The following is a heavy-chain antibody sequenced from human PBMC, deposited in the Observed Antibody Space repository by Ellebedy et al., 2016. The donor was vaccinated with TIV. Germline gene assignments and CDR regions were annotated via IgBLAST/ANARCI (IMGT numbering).Heavy chain of an antibody. CDR2: ISSGGDT. CDR3: ATRNDYYGSGSYWADAFDI. V-gene: IGHV3-66*02. D-gene: IGHD3-10*01. J-gene: IGHJ3*02. Sequence: GESLKISCTASEFTFSYFDMHWVRQTAGKGLEWVSVISSGGDTYYADSVKGRFTISRDNSKNTLYLQMNSLRAEDTAVYYCATRNDYYGSGSYWADAFDIWGQGTMVTVSS. CDR1: EFTFSYFD.